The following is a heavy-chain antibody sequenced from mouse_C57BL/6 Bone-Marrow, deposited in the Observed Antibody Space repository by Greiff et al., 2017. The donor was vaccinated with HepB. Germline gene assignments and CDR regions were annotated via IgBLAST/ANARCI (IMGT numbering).Heavy chain of an antibody. D-gene: IGHD1-1*01. CDR2: IHPNSGST. Sequence: QVHVKQPGAELVKPGASVKLSCKASGYTFTSYWMHWVKQRPGQGLEWIGMIHPNSGSTNYNEKFKSKATLTVDKSSSTAYMKLSSLTSEDSAVYYCARWGYYGVWGQGTPLTVSS. V-gene: IGHV1-64*01. J-gene: IGHJ2*01. CDR1: GYTFTSYW. CDR3: ARWGYYGV.